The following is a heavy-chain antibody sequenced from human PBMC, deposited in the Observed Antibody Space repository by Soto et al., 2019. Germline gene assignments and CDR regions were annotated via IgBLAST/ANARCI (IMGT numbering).Heavy chain of an antibody. Sequence: QVQLVQSGAEVKKPGASVKVSCKASGYTFTSYAMHWVRQAPGQRLEWMGWINAGNGNTKYSQKFQGRVTITRDTAAGTAYMELSSLRSEDTAVYYCAREYSSSASAGFDPWGQGTLVTVSS. CDR1: GYTFTSYA. D-gene: IGHD6-6*01. J-gene: IGHJ5*02. V-gene: IGHV1-3*01. CDR2: INAGNGNT. CDR3: AREYSSSASAGFDP.